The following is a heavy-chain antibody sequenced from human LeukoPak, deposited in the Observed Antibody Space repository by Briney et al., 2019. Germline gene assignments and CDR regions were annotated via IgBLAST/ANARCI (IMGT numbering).Heavy chain of an antibody. Sequence: GGSLRLSCATSGFTYSSYWMHWVRQAPGKGLEWVAVISYDGSNKYYADSVKGRFTISRDNSKNSLYLQMNSLRAEDTAVYYCAREKSGYRSWFDPWGQGTLVTVSS. CDR2: ISYDGSNK. J-gene: IGHJ5*02. V-gene: IGHV3-30*01. CDR3: AREKSGYRSWFDP. D-gene: IGHD3-22*01. CDR1: GFTYSSYW.